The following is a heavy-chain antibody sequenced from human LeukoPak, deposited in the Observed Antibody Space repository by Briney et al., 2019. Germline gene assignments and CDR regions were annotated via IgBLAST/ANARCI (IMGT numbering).Heavy chain of an antibody. CDR3: ARYNNGPSDY. D-gene: IGHD2-8*01. CDR1: GFTFNNHW. J-gene: IGHJ4*02. CDR2: IKEDGGET. V-gene: IGHV3-7*01. Sequence: GGSLRLSCTVSGFTFNNHWMSWVRQAPGKGLEWVANIKEDGGETSYLDSVKGRFAISRDNAWNSLYLQMDNLRVEDTAVYYCARYNNGPSDYWGQGTLVTVSS.